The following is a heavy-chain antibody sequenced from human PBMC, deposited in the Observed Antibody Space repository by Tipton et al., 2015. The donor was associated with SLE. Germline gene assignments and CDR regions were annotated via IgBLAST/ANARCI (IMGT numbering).Heavy chain of an antibody. D-gene: IGHD3-3*01. CDR3: ARGLYDFWSGYYNWFDP. J-gene: IGHJ5*02. CDR1: GGSFSGYY. V-gene: IGHV4-34*01. CDR2: INRSGST. Sequence: TLSLTCAVYGGSFSGYYWSWIRQPPGKGLEWIGEINRSGSTNYNPSLKSRVTISVDTSKNQFSLKLSSVTAADTAVYYCARGLYDFWSGYYNWFDPWGQGTLVTVSS.